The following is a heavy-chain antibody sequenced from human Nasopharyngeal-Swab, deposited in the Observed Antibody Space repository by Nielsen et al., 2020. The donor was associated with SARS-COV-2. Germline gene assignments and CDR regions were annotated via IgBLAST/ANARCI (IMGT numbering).Heavy chain of an antibody. V-gene: IGHV1-18*01. CDR1: GYTFTSYG. D-gene: IGHD2-21*02. CDR3: ARGAIGRDRRSYYYYGMDV. Sequence: ASVKVSCKASGYTFTSYGISWVRQAPGQGLEWMVWISAYNGNTNYAQKLQGRVTMTTDTSTSTAYMELRSLRSDDTAVYYCARGAIGRDRRSYYYYGMDVWGQGTTVTVSS. J-gene: IGHJ6*02. CDR2: ISAYNGNT.